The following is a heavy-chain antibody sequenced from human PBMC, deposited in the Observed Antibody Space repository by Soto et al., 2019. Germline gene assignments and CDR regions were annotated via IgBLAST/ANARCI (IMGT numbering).Heavy chain of an antibody. Sequence: EVQLVETGGGLINPGGSLRLSCAASGFSVSGDTMNWVRQAPGKGLEWISAIYSGGNTNDAGSVKGRFTISRDTSKNTLYLQMNSLRVEDTAVYYCARHAWLENWGQGTLVTVSS. CDR3: ARHAWLEN. J-gene: IGHJ4*02. V-gene: IGHV3-53*02. CDR2: IYSGGNT. CDR1: GFSVSGDT. D-gene: IGHD3-9*01.